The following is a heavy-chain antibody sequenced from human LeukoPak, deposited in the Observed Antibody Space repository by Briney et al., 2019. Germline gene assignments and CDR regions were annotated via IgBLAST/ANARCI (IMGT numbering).Heavy chain of an antibody. J-gene: IGHJ4*02. V-gene: IGHV4-59*08. D-gene: IGHD6-19*01. Sequence: SETLSLTCTVSGGSISTYYWSWIRQPPGKGLEWIGYVYYSGAANYNPSLKSRVTISLDTSKNQFSLSLTSVTAADTAVYYCARRVAVTGIYCFDHWGQGTPVTVSS. CDR3: ARRVAVTGIYCFDH. CDR2: VYYSGAA. CDR1: GGSISTYY.